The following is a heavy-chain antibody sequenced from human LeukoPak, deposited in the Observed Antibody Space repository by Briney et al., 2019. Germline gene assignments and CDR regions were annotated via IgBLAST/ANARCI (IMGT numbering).Heavy chain of an antibody. J-gene: IGHJ4*02. V-gene: IGHV3-23*01. D-gene: IGHD6-19*01. CDR3: AKDIGAPILAVAGVFDY. CDR2: ISGSGGST. Sequence: PGGSLRLSCAASGFTFSSYAMSWVRQAPGKGLEWVSAISGSGGSTYYAGSVKGRFTISRDNSKNTLYLQMNSLRAEDTAVYYCAKDIGAPILAVAGVFDYWGQGTLVTVSS. CDR1: GFTFSSYA.